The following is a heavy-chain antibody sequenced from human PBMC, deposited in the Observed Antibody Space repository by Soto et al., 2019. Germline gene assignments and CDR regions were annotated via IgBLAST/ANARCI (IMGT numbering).Heavy chain of an antibody. V-gene: IGHV1-18*04. D-gene: IGHD2-2*02. J-gene: IGHJ4*02. CDR1: GYTFIDYS. Sequence: QVQLVQSGTEVKKPGTSVKVSCKASGYTFIDYSITWVRQAPGQGLEWMGWISASNANTEYAQKLQGRVTMTTDTSTRTAYMELRSLRSDDTVIYYCAREGLTSGYTFAYWGQGTLVTVSS. CDR2: ISASNANT. CDR3: AREGLTSGYTFAY.